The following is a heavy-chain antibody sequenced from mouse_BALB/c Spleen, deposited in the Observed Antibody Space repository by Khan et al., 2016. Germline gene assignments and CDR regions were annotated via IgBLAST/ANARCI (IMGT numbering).Heavy chain of an antibody. CDR3: TRAPTATRYFDV. CDR2: IRYSGST. V-gene: IGHV3-2*02. D-gene: IGHD1-2*01. Sequence: EVQLQESGPGLVKPSQSLSLTCTVTGYSITSDYAWNWIRQFPGNKLEWMGYIRYSGSTTYNPSLKSRISITRDTSKNQFFLQLYSVTTEDTATYYSTRAPTATRYFDVWGAGTTVTVSS. CDR1: GYSITSDYA. J-gene: IGHJ1*01.